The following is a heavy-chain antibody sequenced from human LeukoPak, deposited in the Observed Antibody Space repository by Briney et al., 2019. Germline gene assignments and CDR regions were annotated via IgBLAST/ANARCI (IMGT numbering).Heavy chain of an antibody. J-gene: IGHJ5*02. Sequence: SETLSLTCTVSGGSISSYYWTWVRQPAGKGLEWIGRIYSSGRTNYRPSLKSRVTMSVDTSKNQFSLKLSSVTAADTAVYYCARDPSSGYYYHPWGQGTLVTVSS. V-gene: IGHV4-4*07. CDR3: ARDPSSGYYYHP. D-gene: IGHD3-22*01. CDR1: GGSISSYY. CDR2: IYSSGRT.